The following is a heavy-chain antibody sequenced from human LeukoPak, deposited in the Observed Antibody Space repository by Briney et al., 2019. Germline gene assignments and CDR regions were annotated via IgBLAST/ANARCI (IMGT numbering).Heavy chain of an antibody. Sequence: ASVKVSCKASGYTFTSYGISWVRQAPGQGLEWMGWISAYNGNSNYAQKLQGRVTMTTDTSTSTAYMELRSLRSDDTAVYYCARGGYSSGFLPDFDYWGQGTLVTVSS. CDR3: ARGGYSSGFLPDFDY. V-gene: IGHV1-18*01. CDR1: GYTFTSYG. J-gene: IGHJ4*02. D-gene: IGHD6-19*01. CDR2: ISAYNGNS.